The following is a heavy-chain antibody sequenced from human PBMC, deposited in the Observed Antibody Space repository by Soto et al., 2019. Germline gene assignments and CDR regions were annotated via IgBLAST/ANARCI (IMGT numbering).Heavy chain of an antibody. Sequence: VGSLRLSCASSVFTFRNHGMHCARHSPGKGLEWVAVIWYDGSNKYYADSVKGRFTISRDNSKNTLYLQMNSLRVEDTAVYYCVRDILARYLEFWGQGTPVIVSS. CDR1: VFTFRNHG. J-gene: IGHJ4*02. V-gene: IGHV3-33*01. CDR3: VRDILARYLEF. D-gene: IGHD3-16*02. CDR2: IWYDGSNK.